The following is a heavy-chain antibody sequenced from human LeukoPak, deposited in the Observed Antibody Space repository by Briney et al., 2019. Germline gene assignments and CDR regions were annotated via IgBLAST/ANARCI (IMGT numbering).Heavy chain of an antibody. V-gene: IGHV1-2*02. Sequence: ASVKVSCKASGYTFTGYYMHWVRQAPGQGLEWMGWINPNSGGTNYAQKFQGRVTMTRDTSISTAYMELSRLRSDDTAVYYCARTVTTWVGVVDYWGQGTLVTVSS. CDR2: INPNSGGT. CDR1: GYTFTGYY. J-gene: IGHJ4*02. D-gene: IGHD4-17*01. CDR3: ARTVTTWVGVVDY.